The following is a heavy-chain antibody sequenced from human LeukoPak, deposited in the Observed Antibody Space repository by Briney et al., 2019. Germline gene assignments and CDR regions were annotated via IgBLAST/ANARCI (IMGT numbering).Heavy chain of an antibody. CDR2: ISSSSSFR. CDR3: ARESSGYFY. D-gene: IGHD3-22*01. J-gene: IGHJ4*02. V-gene: IGHV3-21*01. Sequence: GGSLRLSCAASGFNFSSYSMNWVRQAPGKGLEWVSSISSSSSFRYYADSVKGRFTISRDNAKNSLYLQMNSLRAEDTAVYYRARESSGYFYWGEGTPVTVSS. CDR1: GFNFSSYS.